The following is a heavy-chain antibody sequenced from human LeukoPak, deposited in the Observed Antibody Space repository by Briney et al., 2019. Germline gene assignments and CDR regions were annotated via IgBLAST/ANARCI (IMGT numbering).Heavy chain of an antibody. V-gene: IGHV3-23*01. D-gene: IGHD2-2*03. CDR2: ISGSGGST. CDR3: AKPPGYCSSTSCADY. Sequence: GGSLRLSCAASGFTFSSYWMSWVRQAPGKGLEWVSAISGSGGSTYYADSVKGRFTISRDNSKNTLYLQMNSLRAEDTAVYYCAKPPGYCSSTSCADYWGQGTLVTVSS. J-gene: IGHJ4*02. CDR1: GFTFSSYW.